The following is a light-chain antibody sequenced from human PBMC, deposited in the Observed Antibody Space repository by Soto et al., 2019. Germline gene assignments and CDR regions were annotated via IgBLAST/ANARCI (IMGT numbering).Light chain of an antibody. CDR3: QQYNNWPPIT. V-gene: IGKV3-15*01. CDR1: QSVSSN. CDR2: GAF. J-gene: IGKJ5*01. Sequence: EIGMTQSPATLSVYPGERVTLSCRASQSVSSNLAWYQQKPGQAPSLLIYGAFTRATGIPARFSGSGSGTEFTLTISSLQSEDFAVYYCQQYNNWPPITFGQGTRLEIK.